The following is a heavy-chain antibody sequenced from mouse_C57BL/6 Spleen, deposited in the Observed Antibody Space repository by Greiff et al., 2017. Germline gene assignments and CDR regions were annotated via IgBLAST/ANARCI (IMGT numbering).Heavy chain of an antibody. D-gene: IGHD2-4*01. Sequence: EVKLVESGPGLVKPSQSLSLTCSVTGYSITSGYYWNWIRQFPGNKLEWMGYISYDGSNNYNPSLKNRISITRDTYKNQFFLKLNSVTTEDTATYYCARGGIDYDYEKDYCDYWGQGTTLTVSS. CDR1: GYSITSGYY. CDR2: ISYDGSN. CDR3: ARGGIDYDYEKDYCDY. V-gene: IGHV3-6*01. J-gene: IGHJ2*01.